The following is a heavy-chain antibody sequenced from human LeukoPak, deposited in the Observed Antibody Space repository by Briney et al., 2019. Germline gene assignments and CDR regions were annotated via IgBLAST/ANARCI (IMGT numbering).Heavy chain of an antibody. D-gene: IGHD1-1*01. V-gene: IGHV3-21*01. Sequence: GGSLRLSCAASGFTFSSYSMNRVRQAPGKGLEWVSSISSVGSYIYYADSVKGRFTISRDNAKNSLYLQMNSLRAEDTAVYYCARVPGVQLERRYYFDFWGQGTLVTVSS. J-gene: IGHJ4*02. CDR2: ISSVGSYI. CDR1: GFTFSSYS. CDR3: ARVPGVQLERRYYFDF.